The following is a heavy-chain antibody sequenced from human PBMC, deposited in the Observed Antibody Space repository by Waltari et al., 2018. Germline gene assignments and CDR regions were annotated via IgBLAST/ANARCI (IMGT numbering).Heavy chain of an antibody. V-gene: IGHV3-33*01. D-gene: IGHD4-17*01. CDR3: ARDGGVTTLDAFDI. CDR1: GFTFSSYG. J-gene: IGHJ3*02. CDR2: IWYDGSNK. Sequence: QVQLVESGGGVVQPGRSLRLYCAASGFTFSSYGMHWVRQAPGKGLEWVAVIWYDGSNKYYADSVKGRFTISRDNSKNTLYLQMNSLRAEDTAVYYCARDGGVTTLDAFDIWGQGTMVTVSS.